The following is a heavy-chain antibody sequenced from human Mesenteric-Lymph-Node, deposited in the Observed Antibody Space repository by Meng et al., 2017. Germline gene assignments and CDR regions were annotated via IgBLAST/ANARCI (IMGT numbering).Heavy chain of an antibody. D-gene: IGHD6-19*01. CDR1: GGSISSSSYY. J-gene: IGHJ4*02. Sequence: SETLSLTCTVSGGSISSSSYYWGWIRQPPGKGLEWIGGIYYSGSTYYNPSLKSRVTISVDTSKNQFSLKLSSVTAADTAVYYCARDCAEYSSGWYSIDYWGQGTLVTVAS. V-gene: IGHV4-39*07. CDR2: IYYSGST. CDR3: ARDCAEYSSGWYSIDY.